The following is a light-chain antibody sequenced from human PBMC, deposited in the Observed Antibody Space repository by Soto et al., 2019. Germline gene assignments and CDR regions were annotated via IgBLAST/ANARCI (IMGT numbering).Light chain of an antibody. J-gene: IGKJ5*01. Sequence: DVVMTQSPLSLPVTLGQPASISCRSSQSLVYSDGNTYLNWFQQRPGQSPRRLIYKVSNRDSGVPDRFSGRGSGTDFTLKISMVEAEDVGVYYCMQGTHWSSFGQGTRLEIK. CDR3: MQGTHWSS. V-gene: IGKV2-30*01. CDR2: KVS. CDR1: QSLVYSDGNTY.